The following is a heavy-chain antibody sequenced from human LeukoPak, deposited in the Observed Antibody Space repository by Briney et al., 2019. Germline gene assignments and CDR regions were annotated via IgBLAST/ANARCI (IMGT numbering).Heavy chain of an antibody. CDR2: INQSGST. Sequence: PSETLSLTCTVSGGSISSYYWSWIRQPPGKGLEWIGEINQSGSTNYSPSLKSRVTISVDTSKKQFSLRLSSVTAADTAVYYCARDIRVTMIVTFFDSWGQGTLVTVSS. CDR1: GGSISSYY. D-gene: IGHD3-22*01. J-gene: IGHJ4*02. CDR3: ARDIRVTMIVTFFDS. V-gene: IGHV4-34*01.